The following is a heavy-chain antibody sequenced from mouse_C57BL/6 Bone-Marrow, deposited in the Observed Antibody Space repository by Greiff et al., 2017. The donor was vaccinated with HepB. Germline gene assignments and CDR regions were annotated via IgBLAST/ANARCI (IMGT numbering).Heavy chain of an antibody. J-gene: IGHJ4*01. CDR1: GFTLSSFG. V-gene: IGHV5-17*02. D-gene: IGHD2-10*02. CDR3: AKYGNYVGYAMDY. CDR2: ISSGSTTI. Sequence: EVNVVESGGGLVQPGGSRKLSCAVSGFTLSSFGIHWVRQAPEKGLEWVAYISSGSTTIYYADTVKGRFTISKDNPRNTLFLQMTSRRSEDTAMYYCAKYGNYVGYAMDYWGQGTSVTVSS.